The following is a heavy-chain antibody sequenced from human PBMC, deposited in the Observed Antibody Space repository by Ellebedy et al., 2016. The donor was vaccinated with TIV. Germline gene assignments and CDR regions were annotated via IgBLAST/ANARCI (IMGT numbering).Heavy chain of an antibody. CDR1: GFTVSSNY. Sequence: PGGSLRLSCAASGFTVSSNYMSWPRQAPGRGLEWVSVIYSGGTTYYADSVKGRFTMSRDNSKNTLYLQLNSLSDEDTAVYFCARGKLMVYADWGQGTLVTVSS. D-gene: IGHD2-8*01. J-gene: IGHJ4*02. CDR2: IYSGGTT. CDR3: ARGKLMVYAD. V-gene: IGHV3-53*05.